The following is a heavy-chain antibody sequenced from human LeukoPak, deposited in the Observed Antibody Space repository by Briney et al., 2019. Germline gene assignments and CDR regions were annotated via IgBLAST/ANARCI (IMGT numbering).Heavy chain of an antibody. D-gene: IGHD5-18*01. CDR2: ISYDGSNK. V-gene: IGHV3-30*19. CDR1: GFTFSSYG. CDR3: ARADGGSYTAMPY. Sequence: GRSLRLSCAASGFTFSSYGMHWVRQAPGKGLEWVAVISYDGSNKYYADSVKGRFTISRDNSKNTLYLQMNSLRAEDTAVYYCARADGGSYTAMPYWGQGTLVTVSS. J-gene: IGHJ4*02.